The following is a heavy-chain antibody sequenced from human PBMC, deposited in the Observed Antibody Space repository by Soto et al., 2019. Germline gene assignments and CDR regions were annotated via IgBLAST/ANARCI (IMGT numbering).Heavy chain of an antibody. CDR2: ISPDGSNK. J-gene: IGHJ6*02. V-gene: IGHV3-30*18. D-gene: IGHD3-9*01. CDR3: AKDMVSLRYFDWLPDSYYYYYGMDV. CDR1: GFTFSSYG. Sequence: GGSLRLSCAASGFTFSSYGMHWVRQAPGKGLEWVAVISPDGSNKDYADSVKGRFTISRDNAKNSLYLQMNSLRAEDTALYYCAKDMVSLRYFDWLPDSYYYYYGMDVWGQGTTVTVSS.